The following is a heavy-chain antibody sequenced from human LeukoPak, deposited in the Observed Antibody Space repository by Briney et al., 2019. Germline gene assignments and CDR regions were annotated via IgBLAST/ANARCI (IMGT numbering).Heavy chain of an antibody. CDR1: GFTFSSYG. Sequence: PGGSLRLSCAASGFTFSSYGMHWVRQAPGKGLEWVAFIRYDGSNKYYADSVKGRFTISRDNSKNTLFLQLNSLRPEDTALYLCARDLMWGFDYWGQGTLVTVSS. CDR2: IRYDGSNK. V-gene: IGHV3-30*02. CDR3: ARDLMWGFDY. J-gene: IGHJ4*02. D-gene: IGHD7-27*01.